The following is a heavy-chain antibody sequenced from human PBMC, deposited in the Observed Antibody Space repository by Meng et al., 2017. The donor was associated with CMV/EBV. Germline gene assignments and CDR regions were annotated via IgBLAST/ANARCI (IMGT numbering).Heavy chain of an antibody. CDR2: ISGSGGST. CDR3: AKGIGGEFDP. CDR1: GFTFSSYA. Sequence: GESLKISCAASGFTFSSYAMSWVRQAPGKGLEWVSAISGSGGSTYYADSVKGRFTISRDNSKNTPYLQMNSLRAEDTAVYYCAKGIGGEFDPWGQGTLVTVSS. D-gene: IGHD3-10*01. J-gene: IGHJ5*02. V-gene: IGHV3-23*01.